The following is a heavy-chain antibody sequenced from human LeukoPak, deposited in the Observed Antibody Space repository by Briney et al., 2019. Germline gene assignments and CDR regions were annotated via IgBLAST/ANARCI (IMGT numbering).Heavy chain of an antibody. CDR3: ARDPSYSSSWHEFDY. D-gene: IGHD6-13*01. Sequence: GGSLRLSCAASGFTFSSYSMNWVRQPPGKGLEWVSCISSISSYIYYADSVKGRFTISRDNAKNSLYLHMNSLRAEDTAVYYCARDPSYSSSWHEFDYWGQGTLVTVSS. CDR1: GFTFSSYS. J-gene: IGHJ4*02. V-gene: IGHV3-21*01. CDR2: ISSISSYI.